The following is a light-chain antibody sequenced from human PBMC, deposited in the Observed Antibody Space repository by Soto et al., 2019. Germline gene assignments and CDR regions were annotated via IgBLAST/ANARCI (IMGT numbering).Light chain of an antibody. Sequence: QSVLTQPPSVSGSPGQSVAISCTGTSSDVGNSNGVSWYHQPPGTAPKLMIYDVNNRPSGVPDRFSGSKSGNTASLTISGLKAEDEGDYYCSSYTSSSTYVFGTGTKLTVL. CDR3: SSYTSSSTYV. CDR1: SSDVGNSNG. CDR2: DVN. V-gene: IGLV2-18*02. J-gene: IGLJ1*01.